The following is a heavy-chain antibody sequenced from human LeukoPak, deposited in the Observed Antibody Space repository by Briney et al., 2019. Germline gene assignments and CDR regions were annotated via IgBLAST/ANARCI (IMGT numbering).Heavy chain of an antibody. Sequence: GSLRLSCEASGFTFSSYWMSWVRQAPGKGLEWVADIKQDGTEKYYVDSVKGRFTISRDNAKNSLYLQMNSLRAEDTAVYYCAREKWLDVWGRGTTVTVSS. CDR3: AREKWLDV. D-gene: IGHD2-15*01. CDR1: GFTFSSYW. CDR2: IKQDGTEK. J-gene: IGHJ6*02. V-gene: IGHV3-7*01.